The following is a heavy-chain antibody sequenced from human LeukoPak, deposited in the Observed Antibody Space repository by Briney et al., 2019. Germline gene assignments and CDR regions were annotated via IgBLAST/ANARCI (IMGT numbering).Heavy chain of an antibody. Sequence: GGSLRLSCAASGFTFSNYAMSWVRQAPGKGLEWVSAISGSGDNTYYADSVKGRFTISRDNSKNTLYVQMKSLRAEDTAVYYCAKDFVVVPGNVNYFDYWGQGTLVTVSS. D-gene: IGHD2-21*02. CDR2: ISGSGDNT. V-gene: IGHV3-23*01. J-gene: IGHJ4*02. CDR1: GFTFSNYA. CDR3: AKDFVVVPGNVNYFDY.